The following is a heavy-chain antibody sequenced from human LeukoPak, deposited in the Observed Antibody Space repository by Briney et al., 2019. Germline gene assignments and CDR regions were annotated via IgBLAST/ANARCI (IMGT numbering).Heavy chain of an antibody. CDR3: TKEFCGSRAACAGGSYYDF. CDR1: GFSLRSED. J-gene: IGHJ2*01. CDR2: IGVTGDT. D-gene: IGHD2-15*01. V-gene: IGHV3-13*01. Sequence: PVWALRRSWSATGFSLRSEDFGWVRQAQRKGLEWVAAIGVTGDTYYADSVKGRFTISREDAVNPLYLQMRSLGAGDTALYYCTKEFCGSRAACAGGSYYDFWGRGALVTVSS.